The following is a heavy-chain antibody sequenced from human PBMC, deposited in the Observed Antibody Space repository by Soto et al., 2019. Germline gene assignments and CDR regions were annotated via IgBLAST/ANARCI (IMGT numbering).Heavy chain of an antibody. J-gene: IGHJ6*02. CDR3: ASSSLYGMDV. Sequence: SETLSLTCTVSGGSISSYYWSWIRQPAGKGLGWIGRIYTSGSTNYNPSLKSRVTISVDTSKNQFSLKVGSVTAADTAVYYCASSSLYGMDVWGQGTTVTVSS. CDR2: IYTSGST. V-gene: IGHV4-4*07. CDR1: GGSISSYY.